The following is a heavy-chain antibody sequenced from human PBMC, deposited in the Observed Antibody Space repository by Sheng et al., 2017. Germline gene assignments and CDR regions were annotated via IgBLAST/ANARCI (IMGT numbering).Heavy chain of an antibody. J-gene: IGHJ5*02. CDR2: INHSGST. CDR1: GGSFSGYY. D-gene: IGHD5-18*01. Sequence: QVQLQQWGAGLLKPSETLSLTCAVYGGSFSGYYWSWIRQPPGKGLEWIGEINHSGSTNYNPSLKSRVTISVDTSKNQFSLKLSSVTAADTAVYYCARGQELGYRWGRISQTGSQRTWFDPSGQEPWSPSP. V-gene: IGHV4-34*01. CDR3: ARGQELGYRWGRISQTGSQRTWFDP.